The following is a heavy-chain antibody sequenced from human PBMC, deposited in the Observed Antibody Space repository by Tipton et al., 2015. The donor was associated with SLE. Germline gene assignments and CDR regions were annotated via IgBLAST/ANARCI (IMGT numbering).Heavy chain of an antibody. CDR2: IYYSGHT. CDR3: ARGGLSFFDY. Sequence: PGLVKPSETLSLTCTVSGGSINNFFWSWIRQTPGKGLEWIGYIYYSGHTDYNPSLKSRVTLSVDTSKSQFSFSLRLSSVTAADTAVYYCARGGLSFFDYWGQGILVTVSS. D-gene: IGHD3-16*01. CDR1: GGSINNFF. V-gene: IGHV4-59*01. J-gene: IGHJ4*02.